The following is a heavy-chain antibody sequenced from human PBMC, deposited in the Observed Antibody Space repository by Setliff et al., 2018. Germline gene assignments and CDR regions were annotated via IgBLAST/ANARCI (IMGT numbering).Heavy chain of an antibody. V-gene: IGHV1-69*05. Sequence: AASVKVSCKASGGTFSSYAISWVRQAPGQGLEWMGGIIPIFGTANYAQKFQGRVTITTDESTSTAYMELSSLRSEDTAVYYCAREGNYDYVWGSYRDDAFDIWGQGTMVTVSS. D-gene: IGHD3-16*02. CDR1: GGTFSSYA. CDR3: AREGNYDYVWGSYRDDAFDI. J-gene: IGHJ3*02. CDR2: IIPIFGTA.